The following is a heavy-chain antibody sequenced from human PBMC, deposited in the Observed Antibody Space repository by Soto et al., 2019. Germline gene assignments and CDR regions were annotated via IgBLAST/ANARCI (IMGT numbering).Heavy chain of an antibody. J-gene: IGHJ4*02. D-gene: IGHD3-22*01. Sequence: GASVKVSCKASGYAFTGYYMHWVRQAPGQGLEWMGWINPNSGGTNYAQKFQGRVTMTRDTSISTAYMELSRLRSDDTAVYYCAKGYYDSSGYYFWNFDYSGQATLVTVSS. CDR1: GYAFTGYY. CDR3: AKGYYDSSGYYFWNFDY. CDR2: INPNSGGT. V-gene: IGHV1-2*02.